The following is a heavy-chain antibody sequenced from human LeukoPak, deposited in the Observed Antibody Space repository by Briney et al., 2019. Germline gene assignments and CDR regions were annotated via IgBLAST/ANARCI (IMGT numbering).Heavy chain of an antibody. J-gene: IGHJ3*02. V-gene: IGHV3-21*01. Sequence: PGGSLRLSCAASGFTFSSHSMNWVRQAPGKGLEWVSSISSSSSYIYYADSVKGRFTISRDNAKNSLYLQMNSLGAEDAAVYYCARSSPHCSSTSCYNDAFDIWGQGTMVTVSS. D-gene: IGHD2-2*02. CDR1: GFTFSSHS. CDR2: ISSSSSYI. CDR3: ARSSPHCSSTSCYNDAFDI.